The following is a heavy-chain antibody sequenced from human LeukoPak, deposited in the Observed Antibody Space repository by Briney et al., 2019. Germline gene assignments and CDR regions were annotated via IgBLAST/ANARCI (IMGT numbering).Heavy chain of an antibody. Sequence: GASVKVSCKASGYTFTSYGISWVRQAPGQGLEWMGWISAYNSNTNYAQKLQGRVTMTTDTSTSTAYMELRSLRSDDTAVYYCARDGNYYDSSGYPDPWGQGTLVTVSS. J-gene: IGHJ5*02. CDR2: ISAYNSNT. D-gene: IGHD3-22*01. CDR1: GYTFTSYG. V-gene: IGHV1-18*01. CDR3: ARDGNYYDSSGYPDP.